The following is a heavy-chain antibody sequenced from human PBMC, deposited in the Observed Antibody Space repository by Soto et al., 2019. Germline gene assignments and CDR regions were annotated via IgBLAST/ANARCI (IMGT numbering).Heavy chain of an antibody. CDR3: AKALLLYCTNGVCYSFDY. V-gene: IGHV3-23*01. Sequence: GGSLRLSCAASGFTFSSYAMGWVRQAPGKGLEWVSAISGSGGSTYYADSVKGRFTISRDNSKNTLYLQMNSLRAEDTAVYYCAKALLLYCTNGVCYSFDYWGQGTLVTVSS. CDR1: GFTFSSYA. J-gene: IGHJ4*02. D-gene: IGHD2-8*01. CDR2: ISGSGGST.